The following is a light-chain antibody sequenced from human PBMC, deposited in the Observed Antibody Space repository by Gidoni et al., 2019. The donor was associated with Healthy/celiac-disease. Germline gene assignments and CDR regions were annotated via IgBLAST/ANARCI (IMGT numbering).Light chain of an antibody. J-gene: IGLJ3*02. CDR2: GVS. CDR1: SSDVGGYNY. CDR3: CSYAGSYPWV. V-gene: IGLV2-11*01. Sequence: QSALTQPRAVSGSPGQSVTISCTGTSSDVGGYNYVSWYQQHPGTAPKLMIYGVSQRPSGVPDRFSGSKSGNTASLTISGLQAEDEADYYCCSYAGSYPWVFGGGTKLTVL.